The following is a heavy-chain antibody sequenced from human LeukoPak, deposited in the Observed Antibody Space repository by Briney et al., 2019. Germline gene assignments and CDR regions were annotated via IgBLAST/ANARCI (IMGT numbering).Heavy chain of an antibody. V-gene: IGHV3-30*18. D-gene: IGHD1-26*01. CDR3: AKDLGPWTPFDY. J-gene: IGHJ4*02. CDR1: GFTFSSYG. CDR2: ISYDGSNK. Sequence: PGRSLRLSCAASGFTFSSYGMHWVRQAPGKGLEWVAVISYDGSNKYYADSVKGRFTISRDNSKNTLYLQMNSLRAEDTAVYYCAKDLGPWTPFDYWGQGTLVTVSS.